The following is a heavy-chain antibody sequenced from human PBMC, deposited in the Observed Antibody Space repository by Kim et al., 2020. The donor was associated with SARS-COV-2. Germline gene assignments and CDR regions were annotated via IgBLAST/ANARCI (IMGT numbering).Heavy chain of an antibody. J-gene: IGHJ4*02. V-gene: IGHV4-34*01. D-gene: IGHD6-19*01. CDR3: ARESTGIAVAGTCSNHDY. Sequence: KSRVTISVDTSTNQFSLKLSSVTAADTAVYYCARESTGIAVAGTCSNHDYWGQGTLVTVSS.